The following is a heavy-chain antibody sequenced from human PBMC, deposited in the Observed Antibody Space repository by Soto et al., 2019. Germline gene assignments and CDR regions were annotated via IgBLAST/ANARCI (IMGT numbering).Heavy chain of an antibody. CDR2: IYPGDSVT. CDR1: GSSFTSYK. J-gene: IGHJ4*02. V-gene: IGHV5-51*01. CDR3: ARHATYYDILSGYYFDY. D-gene: IGHD3-9*01. Sequence: GESLKSSCKGSGSSFTSYKIAWVRQMPGKVLEWMGIIYPGDSVTRYSPCFQGQVTISADKSNRTAYLQWRSLKASDTDMYYCARHATYYDILSGYYFDYWGQGTLVTVSS.